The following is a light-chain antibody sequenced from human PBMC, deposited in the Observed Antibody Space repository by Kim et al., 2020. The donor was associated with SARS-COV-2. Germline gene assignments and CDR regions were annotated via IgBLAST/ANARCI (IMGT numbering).Light chain of an antibody. CDR3: QAWDSSTEV. J-gene: IGLJ2*01. Sequence: SYELTQPPSVSVSPGQTASITCSGHKLGDKYACWYQQKPGQSPVLVIYQDTKRPSGIPERFSGSNSGNTATLTISGTQAMDEADYYCQAWDSSTEVFGGGTQLTVL. V-gene: IGLV3-1*01. CDR2: QDT. CDR1: KLGDKY.